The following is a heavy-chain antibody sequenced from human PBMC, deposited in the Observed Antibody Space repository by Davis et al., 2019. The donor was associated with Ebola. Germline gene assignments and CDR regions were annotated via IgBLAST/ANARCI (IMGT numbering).Heavy chain of an antibody. CDR3: AGGEMATITSGY. V-gene: IGHV4-39*07. J-gene: IGHJ4*02. CDR1: GGSISSSSYY. CDR2: INHSGST. Sequence: GSLRLSCTVSGGSISSSSYYWGWIRQPPGKGLEWIGEINHSGSTNYNPSLKSRVTISVDTSKNQFSLKLSSVTAADTAVYYCAGGEMATITSGYWGQGTLVTVSS. D-gene: IGHD5-24*01.